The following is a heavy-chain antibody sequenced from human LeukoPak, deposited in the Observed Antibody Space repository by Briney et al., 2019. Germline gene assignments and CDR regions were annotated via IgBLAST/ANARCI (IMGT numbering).Heavy chain of an antibody. D-gene: IGHD6-19*01. Sequence: PSETLSLTCTVSGGSISSYYWSWIRQPPGKGLEWIGYIYYSGSTNYNPSLKSRVTIPVDTSKNQFSLKLSSVTAADTAVYYCARVSGSGWPYYYYYMDVWGKGTTVTISS. J-gene: IGHJ6*03. V-gene: IGHV4-59*01. CDR2: IYYSGST. CDR3: ARVSGSGWPYYYYYMDV. CDR1: GGSISSYY.